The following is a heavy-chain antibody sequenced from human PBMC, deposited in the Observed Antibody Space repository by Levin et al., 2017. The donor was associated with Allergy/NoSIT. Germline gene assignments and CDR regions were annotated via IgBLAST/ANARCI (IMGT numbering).Heavy chain of an antibody. CDR2: INHSGST. J-gene: IGHJ6*02. CDR3: AGGLETTVATFWGNYYYNYGMDG. Sequence: SETLSLTCAVYGGSFSGYYWSWIRQPPGKGLEWIGEINHSGSTNYNPSLKSRVTISVDTSKNQFSLKLSSVTAADTAVYYCAGGLETTVATFWGNYYYNYGMDGWGQGTTVTVSS. CDR1: GGSFSGYY. D-gene: IGHD4-17*01. V-gene: IGHV4-34*01.